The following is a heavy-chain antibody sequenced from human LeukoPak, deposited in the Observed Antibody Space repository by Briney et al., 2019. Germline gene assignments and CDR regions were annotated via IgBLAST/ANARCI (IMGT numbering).Heavy chain of an antibody. D-gene: IGHD2/OR15-2a*01. CDR1: GYTFTANY. J-gene: IGHJ3*02. CDR3: ARYRCKTTSGCEDTDAFDT. V-gene: IGHV1-2*02. Sequence: VKVSCKTSGYTFTANYMQWVRQAPGQGLEWMGWLNPNSGATKYARKFQGRVTMTRDTSINTAYMELSRLTSDDTAVYYCARYRCKTTSGCEDTDAFDTWGQGTMVIVSS. CDR2: LNPNSGAT.